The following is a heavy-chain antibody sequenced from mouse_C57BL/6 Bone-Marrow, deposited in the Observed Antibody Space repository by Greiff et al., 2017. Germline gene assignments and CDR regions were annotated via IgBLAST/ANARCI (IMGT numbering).Heavy chain of an antibody. V-gene: IGHV5-6*01. Sequence: EVQVVESGGDLVKPGGSLKLSCAASGFTFSSYGMPWVRQTPDKRLEWVATISSVGSYTYYPDSVKGRFTIARDNAKNTLYLQMSSLKSEDTAMYYCARRDYGSGAYWGQGTLVTVSA. CDR2: ISSVGSYT. D-gene: IGHD1-1*01. CDR1: GFTFSSYG. CDR3: ARRDYGSGAY. J-gene: IGHJ3*01.